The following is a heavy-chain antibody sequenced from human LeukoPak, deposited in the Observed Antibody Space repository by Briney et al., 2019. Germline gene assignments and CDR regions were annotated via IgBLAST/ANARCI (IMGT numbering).Heavy chain of an antibody. CDR2: ISSSYI. D-gene: IGHD4-11*01. Sequence: GGSLRLSCAASGFTFSSYSMNWVRQAPGKGLEWVSSISSSYIYYADSVKGRFTISRDNAKNSLYLQMNSLRAEDTAVYYCARDPYSGLFDYWGQGTLVTVSS. CDR1: GFTFSSYS. J-gene: IGHJ4*02. CDR3: ARDPYSGLFDY. V-gene: IGHV3-21*01.